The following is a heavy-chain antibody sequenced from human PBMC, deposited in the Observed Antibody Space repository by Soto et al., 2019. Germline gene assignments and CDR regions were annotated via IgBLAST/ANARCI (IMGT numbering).Heavy chain of an antibody. D-gene: IGHD3-3*01. J-gene: IGHJ6*02. CDR2: ISYDGSNK. CDR1: GFTFSSYA. V-gene: IGHV3-30-3*01. CDR3: ARESLYYDFWSGYYTGGPSSYGMDV. Sequence: PXECLTLSCAASGFTFSSYAVHWVRQAPGKGLEWVAVISYDGSNKYYADSVKGRFTISRDNSKNTLYLQMNSLRAEDTAVYYCARESLYYDFWSGYYTGGPSSYGMDVWGQGTTVTVSS.